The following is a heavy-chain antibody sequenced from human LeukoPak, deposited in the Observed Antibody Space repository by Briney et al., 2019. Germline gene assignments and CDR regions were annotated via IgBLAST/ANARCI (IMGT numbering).Heavy chain of an antibody. D-gene: IGHD3-10*01. CDR3: ARKDYGSGSFSRSFDY. CDR2: IYTSGST. V-gene: IGHV4-4*07. CDR1: GGSISSYY. Sequence: PSETLSLTCTVSGGSISSYYWSWIRQPAGKGLEWIGRIYTSGSTNYNPSLKSRVTMSVDTSKNQFSLKLSSVTAADTAMYYCARKDYGSGSFSRSFDYWGQGTLVTVSS. J-gene: IGHJ4*02.